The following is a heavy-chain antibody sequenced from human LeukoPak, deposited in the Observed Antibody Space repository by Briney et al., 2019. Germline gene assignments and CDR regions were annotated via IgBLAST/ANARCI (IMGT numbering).Heavy chain of an antibody. Sequence: GGSLRLSCAASGFTFSSYGMTWVRQAPGKGLEWVSYISSSSSTIYYADSVKGRFTISRDNAKNSLYLQMNSLRAEDTAVYYCAELGITMIGGVWGKVTTVTISS. J-gene: IGHJ6*04. D-gene: IGHD3-10*02. CDR1: GFTFSSYG. CDR3: AELGITMIGGV. V-gene: IGHV3-48*04. CDR2: ISSSSSTI.